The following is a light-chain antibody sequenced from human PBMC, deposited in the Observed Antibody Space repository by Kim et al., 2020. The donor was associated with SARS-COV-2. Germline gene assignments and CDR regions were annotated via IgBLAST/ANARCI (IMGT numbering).Light chain of an antibody. J-gene: IGLJ2*01. Sequence: SYELTQPPSVSVFPGQTATIACSGDELGDKYACWYQQKPGQSPVLVIYEGTERPSGIPERFSGSKSGTTATLTISGTQTLDEADYYCQAWDRRTVIFGRGTKLTVL. CDR2: EGT. V-gene: IGLV3-1*01. CDR1: ELGDKY. CDR3: QAWDRRTVI.